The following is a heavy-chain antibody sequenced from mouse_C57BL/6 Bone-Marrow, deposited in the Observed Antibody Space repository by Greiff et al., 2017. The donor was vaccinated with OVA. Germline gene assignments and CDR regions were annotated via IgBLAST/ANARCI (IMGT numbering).Heavy chain of an antibody. CDR1: GYSFTGYY. V-gene: IGHV1-31*01. Sequence: VQLQQSGPELVKPGASVKISCKASGYSFTGYYMHWVKQSHGNILDWLGYLYPYNGVSSYNQKFKGKATLTVDKSSSTAYMELRSLTSEDSAVYYCARGTGFDYWGRGTTLTGSS. CDR2: LYPYNGVS. J-gene: IGHJ2*01. CDR3: ARGTGFDY. D-gene: IGHD3-3*01.